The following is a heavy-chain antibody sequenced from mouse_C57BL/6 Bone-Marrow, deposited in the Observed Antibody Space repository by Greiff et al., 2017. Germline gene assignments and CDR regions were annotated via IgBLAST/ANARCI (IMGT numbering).Heavy chain of an antibody. CDR1: GYSITSGYY. J-gene: IGHJ3*01. CDR3: ARVFYYGRPWVAY. Sequence: EVKLMESGPGLVKPSQSLSLPCSVTGYSITSGYYWNWIRQFPGNKLEWMGYISYDGSNNYNPSLKNRISITRDTSKNQFFLKLDSVTTEDTATYYCARVFYYGRPWVAYWGQGTLVTVSA. CDR2: ISYDGSN. V-gene: IGHV3-6*01. D-gene: IGHD1-1*01.